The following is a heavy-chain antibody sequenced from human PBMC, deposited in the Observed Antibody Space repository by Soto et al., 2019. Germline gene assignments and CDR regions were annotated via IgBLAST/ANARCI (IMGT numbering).Heavy chain of an antibody. D-gene: IGHD4-17*01. CDR3: ANRTVGWYFDL. J-gene: IGHJ2*01. CDR2: ISGSGGST. CDR1: GFTFSSYA. V-gene: IGHV3-23*01. Sequence: EVQLLESGGGLVQPGGSLRLSCAASGFTFSSYAMNWVRQAPGKGLEWVSVISGSGGSTYYADAVKGRFTISRDNSKNTLYLQMNSLRAEDTAVSDCANRTVGWYFDLWGRGTLVTVSS.